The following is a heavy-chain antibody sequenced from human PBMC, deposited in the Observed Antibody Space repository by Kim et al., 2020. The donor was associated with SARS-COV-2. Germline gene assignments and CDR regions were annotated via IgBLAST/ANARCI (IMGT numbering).Heavy chain of an antibody. V-gene: IGHV3-53*01. CDR3: ARDKHSSDYDILTGYPSRYYSDGMDV. Sequence: GGSLRLSCAASGFTVSSNYMSWVRQAPGKGLEWVSVIYSGGSTYYADSVKGRFTISRDNSKNTLYLQMNSLRAEDTAVYYCARDKHSSDYDILTGYPSRYYSDGMDVWGQGTTVTVSS. CDR1: GFTVSSNY. D-gene: IGHD3-9*01. J-gene: IGHJ6*02. CDR2: IYSGGST.